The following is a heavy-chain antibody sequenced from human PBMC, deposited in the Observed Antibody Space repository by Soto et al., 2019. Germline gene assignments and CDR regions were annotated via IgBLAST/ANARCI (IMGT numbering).Heavy chain of an antibody. V-gene: IGHV3-13*05. D-gene: IGHD6-13*01. CDR3: ARRHCQQLAVDS. CDR1: GFTFSSSD. Sequence: GGSLRLSCAASGFTFSSSDMHWVRQATGKGLEWVSGIGSAGDPYYAGSVKGRFTISRENAKNSLYFQMNSLRSGDSAVYYCARRHCQQLAVDSWGQGAMVNISS. CDR2: IGSAGDP. J-gene: IGHJ4*02.